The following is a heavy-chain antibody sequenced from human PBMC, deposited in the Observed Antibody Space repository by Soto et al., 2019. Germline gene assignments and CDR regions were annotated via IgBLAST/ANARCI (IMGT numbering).Heavy chain of an antibody. D-gene: IGHD6-6*01. CDR3: AGHEYSNNRGGMDG. CDR1: GSSFTSHW. V-gene: IGHV5-51*01. J-gene: IGHJ6*02. CDR2: IYPSDSDI. Sequence: GESMKISCTPSGSSFTSHWIAWVRQMPGKGLEWMGIIYPSDSDIRYRPSFQGQVTISVDKSISTAYLQWSSKKASHTTTNSCAGHEYSNNRGGMDGWGQGTTVTVSS.